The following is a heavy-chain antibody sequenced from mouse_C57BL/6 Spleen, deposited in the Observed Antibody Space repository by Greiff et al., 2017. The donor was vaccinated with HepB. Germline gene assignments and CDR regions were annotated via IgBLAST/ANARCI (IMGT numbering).Heavy chain of an antibody. Sequence: VHVKQSGPGLVAPSQSLSITCTVSGFSLTSYGVSWVRQPPGKGLEWLGVIWGDGSTHYHSALISRLSISKDNSKSQGFLKLNSLQTDDTATYYCAGTTVPSSYFDYWGQGTTLTVSS. CDR2: IWGDGST. V-gene: IGHV2-3*01. CDR3: AGTTVPSSYFDY. J-gene: IGHJ2*01. CDR1: GFSLTSYG. D-gene: IGHD1-1*01.